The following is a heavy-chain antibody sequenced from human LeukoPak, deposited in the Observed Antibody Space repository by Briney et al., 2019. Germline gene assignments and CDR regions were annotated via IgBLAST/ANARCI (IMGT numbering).Heavy chain of an antibody. J-gene: IGHJ3*02. V-gene: IGHV1-69-2*01. CDR3: ARDLHYYDSSGAFDI. D-gene: IGHD3-22*01. CDR2: VDPEDGET. Sequence: ASVKISCKVSGYTFTDYYMHWVQQAPGKGLEWMGLVDPEDGETIYAEKFQGRVTMTRDTSTSTVYMELSSLRSEDTAVYYCARDLHYYDSSGAFDIWGQGTMVTVSS. CDR1: GYTFTDYY.